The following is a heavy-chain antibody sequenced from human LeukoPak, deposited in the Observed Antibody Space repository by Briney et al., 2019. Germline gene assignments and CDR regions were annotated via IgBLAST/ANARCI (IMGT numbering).Heavy chain of an antibody. J-gene: IGHJ4*02. Sequence: SETLSLTCTVSGGSISSSSYYWGWIRQPPGKGLEWIGSIYYSGSTYYNPSLKSRVTISVDTSKNQFSLKLSSVTAADTAVYYCARRPLLLVRYFDYWGQGTLVTVSS. D-gene: IGHD2-21*01. CDR2: IYYSGST. V-gene: IGHV4-39*01. CDR1: GGSISSSSYY. CDR3: ARRPLLLVRYFDY.